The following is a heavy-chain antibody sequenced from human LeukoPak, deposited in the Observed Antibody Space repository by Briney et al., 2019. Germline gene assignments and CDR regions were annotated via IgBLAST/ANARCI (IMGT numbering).Heavy chain of an antibody. V-gene: IGHV4-59*11. Sequence: SETLSLTCTVSGGSISSHYWSWIRQPPGKGLEWIGYIYYSGSTNYNPSLKSRVTISVDTSKNQFSLKLSSVTAADTAVYYCARDLRNWFDPWGQGTLVPVSS. CDR1: GGSISSHY. CDR3: ARDLRNWFDP. J-gene: IGHJ5*02. CDR2: IYYSGST.